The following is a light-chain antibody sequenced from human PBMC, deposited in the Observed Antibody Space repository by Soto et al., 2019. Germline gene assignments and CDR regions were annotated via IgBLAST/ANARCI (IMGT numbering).Light chain of an antibody. CDR2: VAS. J-gene: IGKJ3*01. Sequence: IQVPRSTSPKTDYEGDRVTITCRASHSISRYLNWYQQKPGKAPNLLIYVASSLQSEVPSRFSVSGSGTDFTFTIAIGHPEDFATYYCLLSYCTPITFC. CDR3: LLSYCTPIT. V-gene: IGKV1-39*01. CDR1: HSISRY.